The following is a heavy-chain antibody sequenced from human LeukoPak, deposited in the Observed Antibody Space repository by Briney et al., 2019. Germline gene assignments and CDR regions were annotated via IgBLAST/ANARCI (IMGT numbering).Heavy chain of an antibody. J-gene: IGHJ4*02. V-gene: IGHV3-21*04. CDR2: ISSSSSDT. Sequence: GGSLRLSCAASGFTFSSYSMNWVRQAPGKGLEWVACISSSSSDTYYADSVRGQFIISKDNSKNTLYLQMNSLRAEDTAVYYCARRAGSYSHSYDYWGQGTLVTVSS. D-gene: IGHD2-15*01. CDR3: ARRAGSYSHSYDY. CDR1: GFTFSSYS.